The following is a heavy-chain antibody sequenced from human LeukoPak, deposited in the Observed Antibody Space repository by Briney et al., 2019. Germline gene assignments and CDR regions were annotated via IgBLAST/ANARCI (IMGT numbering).Heavy chain of an antibody. CDR3: AKDEGVVPAAPGFDP. CDR1: GFTFSSYA. CDR2: ISGSGGST. D-gene: IGHD2-2*01. V-gene: IGHV3-23*01. J-gene: IGHJ5*02. Sequence: PGGSLRLSCAASGFTFSSYAMSWVRQAPGKGLEWVSAISGSGGSTYYADSVKGRFTISRDNSKNTLYLQMNSLRAEDTAVYYCAKDEGVVPAAPGFDPWGQGTLVTVPS.